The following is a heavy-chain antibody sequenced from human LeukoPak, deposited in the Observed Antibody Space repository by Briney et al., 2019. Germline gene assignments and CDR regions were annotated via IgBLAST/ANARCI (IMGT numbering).Heavy chain of an antibody. V-gene: IGHV4-59*01. CDR2: MFSSGST. CDR3: ARRITLSSSWFDN. D-gene: IGHD6-13*01. J-gene: IGHJ4*02. Sequence: SETLSLTCTISGGYIRSYYGGWIRQPPGKGLELIWYMFSSGSTNYNPSLRSRVTMSVDTSKNQFSLTLGSVTTADTAVYYSARRITLSSSWFDNWGQGTLVTVSS. CDR1: GGYIRSYY.